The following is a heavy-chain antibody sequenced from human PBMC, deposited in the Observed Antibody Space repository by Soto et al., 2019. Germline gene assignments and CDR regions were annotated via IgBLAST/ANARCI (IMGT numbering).Heavy chain of an antibody. CDR2: IYYSGST. CDR3: ARPGITMVRGVIIDYYYMDV. J-gene: IGHJ6*03. Sequence: SETLCLTCTVSGGSISSSSYYWGWIRQPPGKGLEWIGSIYYSGSTYYNPSLKSRVTISVDTSKNQFSLKLSSVTAADTAVYYCARPGITMVRGVIIDYYYMDVWGKGTTVTVSS. CDR1: GGSISSSSYY. D-gene: IGHD3-10*01. V-gene: IGHV4-39*01.